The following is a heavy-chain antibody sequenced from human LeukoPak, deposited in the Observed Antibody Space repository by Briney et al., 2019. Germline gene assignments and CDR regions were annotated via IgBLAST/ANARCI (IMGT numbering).Heavy chain of an antibody. Sequence: SETLSLTCTVSGGSISSYYWSWIRQPAGKGLEWIGRIYTSGSTNYNPSLKSRVTMSVDTSKNQFSLKLGSVTAADTAVYYCARGSGYGDYYYGMDVWGQGTTVTVSS. J-gene: IGHJ6*02. V-gene: IGHV4-4*07. CDR3: ARGSGYGDYYYGMDV. CDR2: IYTSGST. D-gene: IGHD3-3*01. CDR1: GGSISSYY.